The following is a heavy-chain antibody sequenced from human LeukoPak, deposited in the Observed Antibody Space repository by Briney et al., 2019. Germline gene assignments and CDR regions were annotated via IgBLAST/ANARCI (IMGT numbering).Heavy chain of an antibody. Sequence: GGSLRLSCAASRFTFSYYRMNWVRQAPGKGLEWVSYISSSSSTIYYADSMKGRFTISRDNSKNTLYLQMNSLRAEDTAVYFCTRQSENFSLDYWGQRTLVTVSS. V-gene: IGHV3-48*01. CDR1: RFTFSYYR. D-gene: IGHD3-3*01. CDR3: TRQSENFSLDY. CDR2: ISSSSSTI. J-gene: IGHJ4*02.